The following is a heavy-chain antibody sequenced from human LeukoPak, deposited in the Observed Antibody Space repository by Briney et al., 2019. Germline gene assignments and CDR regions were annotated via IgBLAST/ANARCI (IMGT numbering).Heavy chain of an antibody. Sequence: SQTLSLTCTVSGGSISSATNYWKWIRQRPGRGLEWIGNIHYSGSTYYTPSLKSRVTLSVDTSKNQFSLRLSSVTAADTAVYYCARVLGYCNSTSCHASLGGYYYYYYMDVWGKGTTVTVSS. V-gene: IGHV4-31*03. CDR1: GGSISSATNY. D-gene: IGHD2-2*01. CDR2: IHYSGST. CDR3: ARVLGYCNSTSCHASLGGYYYYYYMDV. J-gene: IGHJ6*03.